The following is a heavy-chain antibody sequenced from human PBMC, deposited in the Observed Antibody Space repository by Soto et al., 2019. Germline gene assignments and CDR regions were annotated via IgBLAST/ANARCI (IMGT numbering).Heavy chain of an antibody. CDR2: ITGSGGKT. D-gene: IGHD3-10*01. CDR3: PKGILSDYYGSGTYDY. V-gene: IGHV3-23*01. CDR1: GFTFSDYA. Sequence: EVQLLESGGGLIQPGGSLRLSCAASGFTFSDYAMTWVRQAPGKGLEWVSVITGSGGKTFYADYVKGRFSISRDNSKNTVYLEINILRAEDTAVYYCPKGILSDYYGSGTYDYWGQGTLVTVSS. J-gene: IGHJ4*02.